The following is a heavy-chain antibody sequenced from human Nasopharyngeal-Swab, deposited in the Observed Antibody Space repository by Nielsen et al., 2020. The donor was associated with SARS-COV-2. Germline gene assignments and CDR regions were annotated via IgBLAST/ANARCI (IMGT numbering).Heavy chain of an antibody. CDR1: GITLGYYA. D-gene: IGHD3-3*01. CDR2: IRSKAYGGTT. CDR3: TVEDFWSGYYRY. J-gene: IGHJ4*02. Sequence: GESLKTPCTASGITLGYYAISWGRQAPGKGLEWVGFIRSKAYGGTTEYAASVKGRFTISRDDSKSIAYLQMNSLKTEDTAVYYCTVEDFWSGYYRYWGQGTLVTVSS. V-gene: IGHV3-49*04.